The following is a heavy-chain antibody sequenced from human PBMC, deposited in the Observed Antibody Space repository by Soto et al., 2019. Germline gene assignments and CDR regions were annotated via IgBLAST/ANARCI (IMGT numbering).Heavy chain of an antibody. CDR3: AGSIAAAGTGGPSYYYYYGMDV. CDR1: GSTFSSYA. CDR2: IIPIFGTA. V-gene: IGHV1-69*01. D-gene: IGHD6-13*01. Sequence: VQLVQSGAEVKKPGSSVKVSCKASGSTFSSYAISWVRQAPGQGLEWMGGIIPIFGTANYAQKFQGRVTITADESTSTAYMELSSLRSEDTAVYYCAGSIAAAGTGGPSYYYYYGMDVWGQGTTVTVSS. J-gene: IGHJ6*02.